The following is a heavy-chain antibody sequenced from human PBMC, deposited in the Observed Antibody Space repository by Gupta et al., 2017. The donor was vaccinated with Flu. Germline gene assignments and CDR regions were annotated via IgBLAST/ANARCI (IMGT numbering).Heavy chain of an antibody. V-gene: IGHV1-8*01. J-gene: IGHJ5*02. CDR3: ARGRFMWFDP. CDR2: MNLKSGIA. CDR1: GFTFTNYE. D-gene: IGHD3-3*01. Sequence: QVQLVQSGAEVKKPGASVKVSCKASGFTFTNYEINWVRQTAGQEFEWVGRMNLKSGIAGFAQQFQGRLSMTRNTSISTAYMELQDLTSEDTAVYYCARGRFMWFDPWGQGTLVNVSS.